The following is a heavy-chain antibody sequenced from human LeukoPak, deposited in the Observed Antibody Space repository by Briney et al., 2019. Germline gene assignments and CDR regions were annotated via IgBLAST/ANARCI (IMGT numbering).Heavy chain of an antibody. J-gene: IGHJ4*02. CDR3: TSLVGSPTY. CDR2: IKSKRDGETT. CDR1: GFNFQYAW. Sequence: KPGGSLRLPCAGSGFNFQYAWMTWVRQAPGKGLEWVGRIKSKRDGETTDYAALVKSRFSISRDDSKNTVYLQMNSLRTEDTAVYYCTSLVGSPTYWGQGTLVAVSS. D-gene: IGHD4-23*01. V-gene: IGHV3-15*01.